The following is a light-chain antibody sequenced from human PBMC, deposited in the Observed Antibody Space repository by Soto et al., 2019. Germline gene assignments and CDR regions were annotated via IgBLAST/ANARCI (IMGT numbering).Light chain of an antibody. CDR3: AAWDDSLSGPV. V-gene: IGLV1-44*01. Sequence: QSVLTQPPSASGTPGQSVTISCSGGSSNMGTNSVSWYQHSPGTAPKLLIFRSYQRPSGVPDRFSGSKSGTSASLAIRGLQSEDEADYYCAAWDDSLSGPVFGTGTKVTVL. CDR1: SSNMGTNS. J-gene: IGLJ1*01. CDR2: RSY.